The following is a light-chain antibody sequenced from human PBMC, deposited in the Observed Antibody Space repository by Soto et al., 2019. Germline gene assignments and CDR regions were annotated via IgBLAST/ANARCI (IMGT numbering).Light chain of an antibody. J-gene: IGKJ4*01. Sequence: DIQLSPPPYCITASVEPSVTITCRASQSLRNYLNWFQQRAGKAPPLLIYAASSSRTGLPSPFSGSGSGKDFTITVRGPHPEDFAPYYCQQSYSTIQTFRGG. V-gene: IGKV1-39*01. CDR2: AAS. CDR3: QQSYSTIQT. CDR1: QSLRNY.